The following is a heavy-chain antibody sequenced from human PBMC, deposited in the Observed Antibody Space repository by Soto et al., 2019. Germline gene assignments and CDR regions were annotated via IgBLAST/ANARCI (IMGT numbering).Heavy chain of an antibody. V-gene: IGHV1-69*13. J-gene: IGHJ5*02. D-gene: IGHD4-17*01. CDR3: ARVRVTTVTTFSYRPYNWFDP. Sequence: ASVKVSCQASGGTFSSYAISWVRQAPGQGLEWMGGIIPIFGTANYAQKFQGRVTITADESTSTAYMELSSLRSEDTAVYYCARVRVTTVTTFSYRPYNWFDPWGQGTLVTVSS. CDR1: GGTFSSYA. CDR2: IIPIFGTA.